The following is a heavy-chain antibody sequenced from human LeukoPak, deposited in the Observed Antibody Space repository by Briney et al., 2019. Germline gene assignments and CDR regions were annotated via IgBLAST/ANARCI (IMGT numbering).Heavy chain of an antibody. V-gene: IGHV4-59*11. Sequence: SETLSLTCTVSGGSISSHYWSWIRQPPGKGLEWMGYIYYSGSTNYNPSLKSRVTISVDTSKNQFSLKLSSVTAADTAVYYCARGGYCSSTSCLSFDYWGQGTLVTVSS. J-gene: IGHJ4*02. CDR2: IYYSGST. CDR1: GGSISSHY. CDR3: ARGGYCSSTSCLSFDY. D-gene: IGHD2-2*01.